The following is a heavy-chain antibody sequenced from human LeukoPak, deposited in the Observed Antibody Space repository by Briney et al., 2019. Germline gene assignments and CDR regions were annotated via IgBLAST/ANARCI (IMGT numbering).Heavy chain of an antibody. J-gene: IGHJ3*02. CDR2: INHSGST. D-gene: IGHD3-10*01. CDR1: GGSISSGDYY. Sequence: SQTLSLTCTVSGGSISSGDYYWSWIRQPPGKGLEWIGEINHSGSTNYNPSLKSRVTISVDTSKNQFSLKLSSVTAADTAVYYCARGGADTQKRITMVRALDIWGQGTMVTVSS. CDR3: ARGGADTQKRITMVRALDI. V-gene: IGHV4-30-4*01.